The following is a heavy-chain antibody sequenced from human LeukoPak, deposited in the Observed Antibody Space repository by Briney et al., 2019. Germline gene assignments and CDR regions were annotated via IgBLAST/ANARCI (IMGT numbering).Heavy chain of an antibody. CDR2: ISAYNVNT. CDR1: GYTFTSYG. CDR3: AREAYDFWTSSMDV. Sequence: ASVKVSCKASGYTFTSYGISWVRQAPGQGLEWMGWISAYNVNTNYAQKLQGRVTMTTDTSTSTAYMELRSLRSDDTAVYYCAREAYDFWTSSMDVWGQGTTVTVSS. J-gene: IGHJ6*02. D-gene: IGHD3-3*01. V-gene: IGHV1-18*01.